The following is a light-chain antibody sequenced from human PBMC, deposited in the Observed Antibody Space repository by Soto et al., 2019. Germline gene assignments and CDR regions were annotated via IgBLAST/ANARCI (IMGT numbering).Light chain of an antibody. V-gene: IGLV2-14*01. CDR3: NSYTSTSPPYV. CDR1: NSDIGRYNF. Sequence: QSALTQPASVSGSAGQSISISCTGTNSDIGRYNFVSWYQQRPGQAPQLLIFDVSNRPSGISDRSSGSKSGTTASLTISGLQAEDEADYYCNSYTSTSPPYVFGTGTKVTVL. J-gene: IGLJ1*01. CDR2: DVS.